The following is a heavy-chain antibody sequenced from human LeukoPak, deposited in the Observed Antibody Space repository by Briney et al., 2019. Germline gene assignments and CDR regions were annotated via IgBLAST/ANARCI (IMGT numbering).Heavy chain of an antibody. CDR3: ARDWDDYYDSSGYYRVFDY. CDR1: GFTFSSYG. V-gene: IGHV3-30*02. Sequence: GGSLRLSCAASGFTFSSYGMHWVRQAPGKGLEWVAFIRYDGSNKYYADSVKGRFTISRDNSKNTLYLQLNSLRAEDTAVYYCARDWDDYYDSSGYYRVFDYWGQGTLVTVSS. J-gene: IGHJ4*02. D-gene: IGHD3-22*01. CDR2: IRYDGSNK.